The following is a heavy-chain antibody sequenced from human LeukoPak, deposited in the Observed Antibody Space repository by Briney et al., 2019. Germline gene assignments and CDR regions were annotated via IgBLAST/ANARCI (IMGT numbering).Heavy chain of an antibody. Sequence: PGGSLRLSCTASGFTFGDYAMSWVRQAPGKGLEWVGFIRSKAYGGTTEYAASVKGRFTISRDDSKNIAYLQMNSLRAEDTAVYYCARDDSSGYGDYWGQGTLVTVSS. CDR1: GFTFGDYA. CDR3: ARDDSSGYGDY. J-gene: IGHJ4*02. CDR2: IRSKAYGGTT. V-gene: IGHV3-49*04. D-gene: IGHD3-22*01.